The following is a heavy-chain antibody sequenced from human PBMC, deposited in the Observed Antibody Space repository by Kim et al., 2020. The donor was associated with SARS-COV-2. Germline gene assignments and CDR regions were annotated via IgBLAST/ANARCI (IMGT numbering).Heavy chain of an antibody. V-gene: IGHV4-39*01. CDR2: IYYSGST. CDR3: ASSAWSSSWVFDY. CDR1: GGSISSSSYY. D-gene: IGHD6-13*01. Sequence: SETLSLTCTVSGGSISSSSYYWGWIRQPPGKGLEWIGSIYYSGSTYYNPSLKSRVTISVDTSKNQFSLKLSSVTAADTAVYYCASSAWSSSWVFDYWGQGTLVTVSS. J-gene: IGHJ4*02.